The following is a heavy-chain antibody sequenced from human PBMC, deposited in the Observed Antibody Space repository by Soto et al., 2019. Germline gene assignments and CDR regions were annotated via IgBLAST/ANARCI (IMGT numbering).Heavy chain of an antibody. CDR2: ISGYNGNT. Sequence: GASVKVSCTASGYTFTSYGISWVRQAPGQGLEWMGWISGYNGNTNYAQKLQGRVTMTTDTSTSTAYMELRSLRSDDTAVYYCARDGGIVVVPAAMDYYYYYGMDVWGQGTTVTVSS. CDR3: ARDGGIVVVPAAMDYYYYYGMDV. J-gene: IGHJ6*02. V-gene: IGHV1-18*01. CDR1: GYTFTSYG. D-gene: IGHD2-2*01.